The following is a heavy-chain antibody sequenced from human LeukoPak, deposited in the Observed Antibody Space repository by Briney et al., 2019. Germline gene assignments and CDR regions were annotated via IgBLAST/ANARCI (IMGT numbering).Heavy chain of an antibody. V-gene: IGHV4-34*01. J-gene: IGHJ4*02. D-gene: IGHD3-10*01. CDR3: ARRYGSGSSGTFDY. CDR2: INHSGST. CDR1: GGSFSGYY. Sequence: PSETLSLACAVYGGSFSGYYWSWIRQPPGKGLEWIGEINHSGSTNYNPSFKSRVTISVDTSKNQYSLKLRSVTAADTAVYYCARRYGSGSSGTFDYWGQGTLVTVSS.